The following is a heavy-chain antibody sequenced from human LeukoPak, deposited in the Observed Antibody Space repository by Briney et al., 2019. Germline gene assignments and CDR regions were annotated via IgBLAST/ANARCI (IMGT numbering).Heavy chain of an antibody. V-gene: IGHV1-69*04. CDR1: GGTFSSYA. Sequence: ASVKVSCKASGGTFSSYAISWVRQAPGQGLEWMGRIIPILGIANYAQKFQGRVTITADKSTSTTYMELSSLRSEDTAVYYCARTLTPGIAAASYYYYYGMDVWGQGTTVTVSS. D-gene: IGHD6-13*01. CDR2: IIPILGIA. CDR3: ARTLTPGIAAASYYYYYGMDV. J-gene: IGHJ6*02.